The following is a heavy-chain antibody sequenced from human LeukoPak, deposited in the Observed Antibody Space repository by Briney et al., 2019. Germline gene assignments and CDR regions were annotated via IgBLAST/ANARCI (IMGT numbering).Heavy chain of an antibody. CDR1: GLTFSNYW. Sequence: GGSLRLSCEGSGLTFSNYWMGWVRQAPGKGLQWVANIKTDGSEKYYVDSVKGRFTISRDNAKNSLYLQMNSLRAEDTAVYYCARATMQEDAFDVWGQGTMVTVSS. V-gene: IGHV3-7*04. CDR2: IKTDGSEK. J-gene: IGHJ3*01. CDR3: ARATMQEDAFDV.